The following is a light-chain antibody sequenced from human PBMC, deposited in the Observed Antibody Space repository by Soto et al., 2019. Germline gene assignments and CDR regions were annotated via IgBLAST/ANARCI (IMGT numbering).Light chain of an antibody. CDR3: QQRSNWPWT. V-gene: IGKV3-15*01. J-gene: IGKJ1*01. CDR2: GAS. CDR1: QSVSTN. Sequence: IVMRQSPVSLSVSPGERATLSCRASQSVSTNLAWYQQKPGQAPRLLIYGASTRASGVPDRFSGSGSGTEFTLTISSLEPEDSEVYYCQQRSNWPWTFGQGTKVDIK.